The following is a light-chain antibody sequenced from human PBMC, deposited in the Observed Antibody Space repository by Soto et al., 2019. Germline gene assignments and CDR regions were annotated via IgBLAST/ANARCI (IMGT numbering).Light chain of an antibody. CDR3: QQADTFPIT. J-gene: IGKJ5*01. CDR2: AAS. Sequence: DIQITPSPSTLSASVGDRVTITCRASQSISSWLAWYHQKPGKAPNLLIYAASSLQSGVPSRFSGSGFGTDFTLTISSLQPEDSAIYYCQQADTFPITFGQGTRLEIK. V-gene: IGKV1-12*01. CDR1: QSISSW.